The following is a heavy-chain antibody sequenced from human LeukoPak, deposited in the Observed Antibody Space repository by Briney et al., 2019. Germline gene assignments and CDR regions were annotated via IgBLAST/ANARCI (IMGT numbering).Heavy chain of an antibody. CDR2: INPYNGHT. J-gene: IGHJ4*02. CDR1: GYTFTSYG. V-gene: IGHV1-18*01. D-gene: IGHD1-26*01. Sequence: ASVKVSCKASGYTFTSYGVTWVRQAPGQGLEWMGWINPYNGHTNHTQKLQGRDTMTTDTSTSTAYMELRSLRSDDTAVYYCAREGSYRFDYWGQGTLVTVSS. CDR3: AREGSYRFDY.